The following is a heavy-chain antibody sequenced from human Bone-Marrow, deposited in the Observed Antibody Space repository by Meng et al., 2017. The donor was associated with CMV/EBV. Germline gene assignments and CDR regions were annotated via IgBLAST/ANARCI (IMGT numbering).Heavy chain of an antibody. V-gene: IGHV3-21*01. CDR1: GFTFSDYY. CDR3: ARSYGRFLEWLLAYIFDY. CDR2: ISSSSSYI. D-gene: IGHD3-3*01. J-gene: IGHJ4*02. Sequence: GESLKISCAASGFTFSDYYMNWVRQAPGKGLEWVSSISSSSSYIYYADSVKGRFTISRDNAKNSLYLQMNSLRAEDTAVYYCARSYGRFLEWLLAYIFDYWGQGTLVTVSS.